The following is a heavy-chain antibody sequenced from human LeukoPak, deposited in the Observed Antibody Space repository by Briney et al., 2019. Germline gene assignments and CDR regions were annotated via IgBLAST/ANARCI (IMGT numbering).Heavy chain of an antibody. CDR2: IYYSGST. V-gene: IGHV4-31*03. CDR1: GGSISSGGYY. CDR3: ARALGGSSGWYYFDY. J-gene: IGHJ4*02. Sequence: PSETLSLTCTDSGGSISSGGYYRSWIRQHPGKGLEWIGYIYYSGSTYYNPSLKSRVTISVDTSKNQFSLKLSSVTAADTAVYYCARALGGSSGWYYFDYWGQGTLVTVSS. D-gene: IGHD6-19*01.